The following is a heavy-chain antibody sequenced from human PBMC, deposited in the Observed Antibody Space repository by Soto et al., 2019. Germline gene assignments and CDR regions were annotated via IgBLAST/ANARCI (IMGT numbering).Heavy chain of an antibody. J-gene: IGHJ4*02. Sequence: PSETLSLTCTVSGGSISSPNFYWSWIRQHPGKGLEWIGHIYYNGTTYYNPTLKSRVTISADTSKNQLSLRLSSVTAADTAVFHCMNYNSGWKYWGQGTVVTVSS. CDR2: IYYNGTT. CDR1: GGSISSPNFY. CDR3: MNYNSGWKY. D-gene: IGHD5-12*01. V-gene: IGHV4-39*01.